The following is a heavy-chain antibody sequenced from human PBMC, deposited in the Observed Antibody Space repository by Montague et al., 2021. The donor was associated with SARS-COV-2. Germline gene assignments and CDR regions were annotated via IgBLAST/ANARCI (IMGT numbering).Heavy chain of an antibody. CDR3: ARTYAPSAVAVDY. D-gene: IGHD6-19*01. V-gene: IGHV2-70*11. CDR2: IDWDDDK. J-gene: IGHJ4*02. CDR1: GFSLNTSGMC. Sequence: PALVKPTQTLTLTCTFSGFSLNTSGMCVSRIRQPPGKALEWLARIDWDDDKYYSTPLKTRLTISKDTSKNQVVLTMTNMDPVDTATYYCARTYAPSAVAVDYWGQGTLVTVSS.